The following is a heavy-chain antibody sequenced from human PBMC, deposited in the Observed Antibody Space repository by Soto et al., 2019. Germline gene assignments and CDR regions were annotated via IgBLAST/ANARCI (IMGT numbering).Heavy chain of an antibody. D-gene: IGHD3-10*01. CDR2: IYYSGST. CDR3: ARDGDYFGSGSPPLLSK. Sequence: SETLSLTCTVSGGSISSYYWSWIRQHPVKGLEWMGHIYYSGSTSYNPSLKSRVTISIDTSKNQFSLKLTSVTAADTAVYYCARDGDYFGSGSPPLLSKWGQGTLVTVSS. CDR1: GGSISSYY. J-gene: IGHJ4*02. V-gene: IGHV4-59*12.